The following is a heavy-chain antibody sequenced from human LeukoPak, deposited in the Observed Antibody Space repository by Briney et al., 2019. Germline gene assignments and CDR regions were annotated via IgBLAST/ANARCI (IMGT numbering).Heavy chain of an antibody. CDR1: GGSISSSSYY. D-gene: IGHD6-13*01. V-gene: IGHV4-39*01. CDR2: IYYSGST. CDR3: ARGGESSSWYYFDY. Sequence: SETLSLTCAVSGGSISSSSYYWGWIRQPPGKGLEWIGSIYYSGSTYYNPSLKSRVTISVDTSKSQFSLKLGSVTAADTAVYYSARGGESSSWYYFDYWGQGTLVTVSS. J-gene: IGHJ4*02.